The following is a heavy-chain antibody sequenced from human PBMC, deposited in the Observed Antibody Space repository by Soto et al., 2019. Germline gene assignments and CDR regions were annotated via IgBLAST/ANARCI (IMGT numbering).Heavy chain of an antibody. J-gene: IGHJ6*02. CDR2: IYHSGST. Sequence: SETLSLTCAVSGGSISSSNWWSWVRQPPGKGLEWIGEIYHSGSTNYNPSLKSRVTISVDKSKNQFSLKLSSVTAADTAVYYCARVDYGDYVHYGMDVWGQGTTVTVSS. CDR1: GGSISSSNW. V-gene: IGHV4-4*02. CDR3: ARVDYGDYVHYGMDV. D-gene: IGHD4-17*01.